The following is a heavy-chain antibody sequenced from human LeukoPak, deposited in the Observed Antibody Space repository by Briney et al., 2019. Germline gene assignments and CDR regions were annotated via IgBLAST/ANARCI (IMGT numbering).Heavy chain of an antibody. CDR3: AKDRIHGIHVLLWFGELPGGTVFDY. CDR2: ISGSGDST. CDR1: GFTFSSYA. J-gene: IGHJ4*02. D-gene: IGHD3-10*01. V-gene: IGHV3-23*01. Sequence: GGSLRLSCAASGFTFSSYAMSWVRQAPGKGLEWVSAISGSGDSTYYADSVKGRFTISRDNSKNTLYLQMNSLRAEDTAVYYCAKDRIHGIHVLLWFGELPGGTVFDYWGQGTLVTVSS.